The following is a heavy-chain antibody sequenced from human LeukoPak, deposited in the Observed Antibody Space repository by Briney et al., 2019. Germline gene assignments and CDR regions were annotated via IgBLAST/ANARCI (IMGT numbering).Heavy chain of an antibody. CDR1: GFTFSDYY. CDR3: ASPHCSSTSCSYYYYMDV. D-gene: IGHD2-2*01. V-gene: IGHV3-11*04. J-gene: IGHJ6*03. CDR2: ISSSGSTI. Sequence: GGSLRLSCAASGFTFSDYYMSWIRQTPGKGLEWVSYISSSGSTIYYADSVKGRFTISRDNAKNSLYLQMNSLRAEDTAVYYCASPHCSSTSCSYYYYMDVWGKGTTVTVSS.